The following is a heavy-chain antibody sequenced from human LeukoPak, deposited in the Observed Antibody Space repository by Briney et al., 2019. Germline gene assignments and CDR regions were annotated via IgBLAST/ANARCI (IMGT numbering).Heavy chain of an antibody. D-gene: IGHD6-13*01. CDR3: ARSVIAAAVNWFDP. J-gene: IGHJ5*02. Sequence: SETLSLTCTVSGGSISSSSYYWGWIRQPPGKGLEWIGSIYYSGSTYYNPSLKSRVTISVDTSKNQFSLKLSSVTAADMAVYYCARSVIAAAVNWFDPWGQGTLVTVSS. CDR1: GGSISSSSYY. CDR2: IYYSGST. V-gene: IGHV4-39*01.